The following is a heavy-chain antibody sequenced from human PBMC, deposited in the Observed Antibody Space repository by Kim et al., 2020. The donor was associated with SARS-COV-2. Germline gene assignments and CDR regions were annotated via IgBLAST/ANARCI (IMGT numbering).Heavy chain of an antibody. CDR1: GGSFSGYY. D-gene: IGHD3-10*01. V-gene: IGHV4-34*01. CDR3: ARERGRWLWFGDLLSSYG. J-gene: IGHJ6*01. CDR2: INHSGST. Sequence: SETLSLTCAVYGGSFSGYYWSWIRQPPGKGLEWIGEINHSGSTNYNPSLKSRVTISVDTSKNQFSLKLSSVTAADTAVYYCARERGRWLWFGDLLSSYG.